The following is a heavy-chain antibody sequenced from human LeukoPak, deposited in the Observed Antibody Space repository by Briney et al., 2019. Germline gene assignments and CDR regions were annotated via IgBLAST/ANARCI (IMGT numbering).Heavy chain of an antibody. CDR2: ISYDGSNK. V-gene: IGHV3-30-3*01. J-gene: IGHJ4*02. CDR3: ARGREVGRRVFGVVTHRYYFDY. CDR1: GFNFSSYA. Sequence: GGSLRLSCAVSGFNFSSYAMHWVRQAPGKGLDWVTVISYDGSNKYYADSVRGRFTISRDNSMNTLYLQMNSLRTEDTAMYYCARGREVGRRVFGVVTHRYYFDYWGQGTLVTVSS. D-gene: IGHD3-3*01.